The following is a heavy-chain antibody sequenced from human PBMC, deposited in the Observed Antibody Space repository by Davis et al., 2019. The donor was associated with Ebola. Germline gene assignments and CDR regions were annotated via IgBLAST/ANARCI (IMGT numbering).Heavy chain of an antibody. CDR3: ARGDVGTNWFDP. CDR2: INHSGST. V-gene: IGHV4-34*01. J-gene: IGHJ5*02. D-gene: IGHD1/OR15-1a*01. Sequence: PSETLSLTCAVSGVSFSGYYWSWIRQPPGKGLEWIGEINHSGSTYYNPSLKNRVTISVDTSKNQFSLKLSSVTAADTAVYYCARGDVGTNWFDPWGQGTLVTVSS. CDR1: GVSFSGYY.